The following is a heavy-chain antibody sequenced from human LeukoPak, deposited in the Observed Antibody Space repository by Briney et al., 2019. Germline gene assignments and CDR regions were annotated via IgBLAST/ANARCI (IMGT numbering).Heavy chain of an antibody. CDR2: IYYSGST. V-gene: IGHV4-61*08. J-gene: IGHJ4*02. CDR1: GGSLSSGDYY. Sequence: SETLSLTCTVSGGSLSSGDYYWSWIRQPPGKGLEWIGYIYYSGSTNYNPSLKSRVTISVDTSKNQFSLKLSSVTAADTAVYYCATALRGDCSGGSCYPVSFDYWGQGTLVTVSS. D-gene: IGHD2-15*01. CDR3: ATALRGDCSGGSCYPVSFDY.